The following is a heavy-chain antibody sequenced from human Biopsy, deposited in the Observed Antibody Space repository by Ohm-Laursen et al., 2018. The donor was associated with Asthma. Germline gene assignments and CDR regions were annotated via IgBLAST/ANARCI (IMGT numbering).Heavy chain of an antibody. CDR2: VHSSGST. CDR1: GGSISSDY. Sequence: SETLSLTCTVSGGSISSDYWSWLRQFPGKGLEWIGYVHSSGSTRFNPSLKSRVTVSVDTSVDQVSLKLSSVSAADTAIYYCARATSTWSQSGPHFFDHWGPGTLVTVSS. CDR3: ARATSTWSQSGPHFFDH. V-gene: IGHV4-59*01. J-gene: IGHJ5*02. D-gene: IGHD6-13*01.